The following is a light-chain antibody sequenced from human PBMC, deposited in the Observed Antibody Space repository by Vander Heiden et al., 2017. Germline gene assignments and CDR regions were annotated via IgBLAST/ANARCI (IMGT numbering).Light chain of an antibody. V-gene: IGLV1-44*01. Sequence: QSVLIQPLSASGTPGQRVTISCSGRSSSIGRDTVNWYQHPPGTAPKLLIYSNNQRPSGVPDQFSGSKSGTSASLAISGLQSEDEADYYCAAWDDSLNGWVFGGGTKLTVL. J-gene: IGLJ3*02. CDR2: SNN. CDR3: AAWDDSLNGWV. CDR1: SSSIGRDT.